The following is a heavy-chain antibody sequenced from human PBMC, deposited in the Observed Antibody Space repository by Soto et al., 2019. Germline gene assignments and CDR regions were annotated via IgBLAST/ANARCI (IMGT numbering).Heavy chain of an antibody. CDR3: ARDLRDIVVVPAAIRLGFDP. Sequence: QVQLVQSGAEVKKPGSSVKVSCKASGGTFSSYAISWVRQAPGQGLEWMGGIIPIFGTANYAQKFQGRVTITADESTSTAYMELSSLRSEDTAVYYCARDLRDIVVVPAAIRLGFDPWGQGTLVTVSS. CDR1: GGTFSSYA. D-gene: IGHD2-2*02. CDR2: IIPIFGTA. J-gene: IGHJ5*02. V-gene: IGHV1-69*01.